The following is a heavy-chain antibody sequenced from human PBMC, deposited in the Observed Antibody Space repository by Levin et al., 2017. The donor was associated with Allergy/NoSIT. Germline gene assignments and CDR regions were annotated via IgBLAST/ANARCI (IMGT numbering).Heavy chain of an antibody. CDR1: GFTFSNYG. Sequence: RTGGSLRLSCAVSGFTFSNYGMHWVRQTPGQGLEWVAFIWYDGSNIKYAESVKGRLTISRDNSKNTVDLQMNSLRAEDTAIYYCARGSASWGHYSYMDVWGNGTTVTVSS. J-gene: IGHJ6*03. CDR2: IWYDGSNI. D-gene: IGHD3-16*01. V-gene: IGHV3-33*01. CDR3: ARGSASWGHYSYMDV.